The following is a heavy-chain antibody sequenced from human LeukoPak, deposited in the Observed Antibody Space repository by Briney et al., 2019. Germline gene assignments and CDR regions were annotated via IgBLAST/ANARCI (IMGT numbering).Heavy chain of an antibody. D-gene: IGHD2-2*01. CDR1: GFTFTSHW. J-gene: IGHJ3*02. V-gene: IGHV3-7*03. Sequence: GGSLRLSCAASGFTFTSHWMSWVRQAPGKGPEWVANIKQDGSEKYYVDSVKGRFTISRDNSKNTLYLQMNSLRAEDTAVYYCAKDPLVVPAAGDAFDIWGQGTMVTVSS. CDR3: AKDPLVVPAAGDAFDI. CDR2: IKQDGSEK.